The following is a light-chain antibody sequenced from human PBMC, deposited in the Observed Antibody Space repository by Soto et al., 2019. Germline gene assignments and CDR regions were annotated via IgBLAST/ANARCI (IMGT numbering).Light chain of an antibody. J-gene: IGKJ3*01. CDR2: DTS. CDR1: QSVNNNY. V-gene: IGKV3-20*01. Sequence: EIELMQSPGTLSSSPGEGATLSCRASQSVNNNYLAWHQQRRDQPPTVLIFDTSRWATGVPDRVSGSGSGTDFSLRISRVEPDDFAVYYCQQYGSSQFTFGPGTKVNIK. CDR3: QQYGSSQFT.